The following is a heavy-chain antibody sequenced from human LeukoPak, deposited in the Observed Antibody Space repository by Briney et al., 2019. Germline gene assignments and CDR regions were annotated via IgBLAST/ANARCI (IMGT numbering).Heavy chain of an antibody. Sequence: GASVTVSCKASGYTFTTYGISWVRQAPGQGLEWMGWINTYNGNENSAQKFQDRVTMTRDTSTSTAYMDLRRLRSDDTAVYYCARDCNSGNSYSDSWGQGTLVTLSS. CDR3: ARDCNSGNSYSDS. J-gene: IGHJ4*02. V-gene: IGHV1-18*01. CDR1: GYTFTTYG. CDR2: INTYNGNE. D-gene: IGHD2/OR15-2a*01.